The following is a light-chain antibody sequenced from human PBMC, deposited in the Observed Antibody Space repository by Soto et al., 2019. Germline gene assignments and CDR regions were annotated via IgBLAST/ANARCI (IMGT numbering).Light chain of an antibody. Sequence: DIQMTQSPSSLSASVGDRVTITCRASQSISNYLNWYQQKPGKAPMLLIYAASSLQSGVPSTFSGSGSGTDFTLTISSLQPEDFATYYCQQSYSTPYTFGQGTKLETK. CDR1: QSISNY. CDR3: QQSYSTPYT. V-gene: IGKV1-39*01. CDR2: AAS. J-gene: IGKJ2*01.